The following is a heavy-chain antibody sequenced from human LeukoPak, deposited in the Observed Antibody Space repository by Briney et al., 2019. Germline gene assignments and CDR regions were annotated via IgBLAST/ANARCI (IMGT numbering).Heavy chain of an antibody. CDR2: ISSSSSYI. Sequence: GSTKLSCAASPFPLSSHSMHWVRQAPGKGPHWVSSISSSSSYIYYADSVNGRFTISRDNAKNSLYLQMNSLRAEDTAVYYCARDSSSWSFGAFDIWGQGTMVTVSS. D-gene: IGHD6-13*01. V-gene: IGHV3-21*01. CDR1: PFPLSSHS. J-gene: IGHJ3*02. CDR3: ARDSSSWSFGAFDI.